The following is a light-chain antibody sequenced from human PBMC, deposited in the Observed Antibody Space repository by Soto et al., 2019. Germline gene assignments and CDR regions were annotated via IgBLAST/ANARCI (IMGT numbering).Light chain of an antibody. CDR2: WSS. V-gene: IGKV4-1*01. J-gene: IGKJ3*01. Sequence: DTVLTQSPESLAVSLGERATINCKSSQSLLYESDNQNYLAWFQQKPGQAPKLLIYWSSARESGVPDRFSGSGSGTEFTLTISSLQAEDVAVYYCQQYYDIPFTFGPGTKVEIK. CDR3: QQYYDIPFT. CDR1: QSLLYESDNQNY.